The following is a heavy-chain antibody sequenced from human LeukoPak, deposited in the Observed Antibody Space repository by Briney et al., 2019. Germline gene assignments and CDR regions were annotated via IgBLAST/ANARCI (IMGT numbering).Heavy chain of an antibody. J-gene: IGHJ4*02. V-gene: IGHV3-23*01. CDR3: AKAGAVVVVVAKFFDY. D-gene: IGHD2-15*01. Sequence: GGSLRLSCAASGFTFDDYGMSWVRQAPGKGLEWVSAIRGSGDSTNYADSVKGRFTISRDNSKNTLYLQMNSLRAEDTAVYYCAKAGAVVVVVAKFFDYWGQGTLVTVSS. CDR2: IRGSGDST. CDR1: GFTFDDYG.